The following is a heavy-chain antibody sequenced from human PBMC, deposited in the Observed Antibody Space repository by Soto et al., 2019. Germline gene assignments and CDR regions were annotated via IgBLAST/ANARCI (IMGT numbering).Heavy chain of an antibody. CDR3: ARQRRGYYDFWSGYEWFDP. V-gene: IGHV4-39*01. CDR1: GGSISSSSYY. D-gene: IGHD3-3*01. J-gene: IGHJ5*02. Sequence: ETLSLTCTVSGGSISSSSYYWGWIRQPPGKGLEWIGSIYYSGSTYYNPSLKSRVTISVDTSKNQFSLKLSSVTAADTAVYYCARQRRGYYDFWSGYEWFDPWGQGTLVTVSS. CDR2: IYYSGST.